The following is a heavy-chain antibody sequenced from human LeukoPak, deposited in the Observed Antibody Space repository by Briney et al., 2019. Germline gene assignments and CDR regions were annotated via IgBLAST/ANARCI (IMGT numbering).Heavy chain of an antibody. CDR3: ARDSDSSLSDYYFDY. CDR1: GFTFSSYA. Sequence: TGGSLRLSCAASGFTFSSYAMSWVRQAPGKGLEWVAVISYDGSNKYYADSVKGRFTISRDNSKNTLYLQMNSLRAEDTAVYYCARDSDSSLSDYYFDYWGQGTLVTVSS. V-gene: IGHV3-30*04. D-gene: IGHD6-6*01. CDR2: ISYDGSNK. J-gene: IGHJ4*02.